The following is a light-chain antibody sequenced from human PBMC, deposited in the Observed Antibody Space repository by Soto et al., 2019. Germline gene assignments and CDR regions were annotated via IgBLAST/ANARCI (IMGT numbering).Light chain of an antibody. Sequence: DIQMTPSTSSLSATVGDRVPITCRASQSISGYLNWYQQKPGRAPKVLIYGASTLLSGVPSRFSGAGSGTDFTLTISSLQPEDFATYYCQQGSSTLFTFGPGTKVDIK. CDR1: QSISGY. CDR2: GAS. V-gene: IGKV1-39*01. CDR3: QQGSSTLFT. J-gene: IGKJ3*01.